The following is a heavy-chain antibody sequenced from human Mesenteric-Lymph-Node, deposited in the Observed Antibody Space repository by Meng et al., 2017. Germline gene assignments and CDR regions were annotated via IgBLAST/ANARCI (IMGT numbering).Heavy chain of an antibody. CDR3: ARAVYDSGAYYVDY. J-gene: IGHJ4*02. CDR1: GFTFTGYY. D-gene: IGHD3-22*01. V-gene: IGHV1-2*02. Sequence: ASVKVSCKASGFTFTGYYMHWVRQAPGQGLEWMGWINPNSGGAIYAQRFQGRVTMTRDTSVTTAYMEVSRLRSDDTATYYCARAVYDSGAYYVDYWGQGTLVTVSS. CDR2: INPNSGGA.